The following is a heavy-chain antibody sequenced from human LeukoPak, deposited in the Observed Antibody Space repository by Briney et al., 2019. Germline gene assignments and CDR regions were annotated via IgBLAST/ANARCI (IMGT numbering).Heavy chain of an antibody. Sequence: SETLSLTCTVSGGSINRYYWSWIRRPPGKGLEWIGYLHYSGKTKYNPSLKSRVTISVDTSKNHISLRLKSVTAADTAVYYCARHINDYGDANFDSWGQGTLVTVSS. J-gene: IGHJ4*02. V-gene: IGHV4-59*08. CDR1: GGSINRYY. D-gene: IGHD4-17*01. CDR3: ARHINDYGDANFDS. CDR2: LHYSGKT.